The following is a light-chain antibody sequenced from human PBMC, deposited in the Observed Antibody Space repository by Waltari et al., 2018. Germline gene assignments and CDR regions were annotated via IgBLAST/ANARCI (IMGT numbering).Light chain of an antibody. CDR2: GAS. CDR3: QHYLRLPVT. Sequence: EIVLTQSPGTLSLSLGARATLSCRASQSVSRALTWYQQKPCQAPRLLIYGASTRATGIPDRFSGSGSGTDFSLTISRLEPDDFAVYYCQHYLRLPVTFGQGTTVEI. J-gene: IGKJ1*01. V-gene: IGKV3-20*01. CDR1: QSVSRA.